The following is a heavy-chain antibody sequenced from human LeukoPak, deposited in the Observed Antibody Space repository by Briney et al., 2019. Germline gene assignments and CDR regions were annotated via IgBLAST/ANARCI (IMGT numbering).Heavy chain of an antibody. CDR3: ARGRIMITFGGVIEHDY. CDR1: GGSISSYY. D-gene: IGHD3-16*02. J-gene: IGHJ4*02. Sequence: SETLSLTCTVSGGSISSYYWSWIRQPPGKGLEWIGYIYYSGSTNYNPSLKSRVTISVDTSKNQFSLKLSSVTAADTAVYYCARGRIMITFGGVIEHDYWGQGTLVTVSS. V-gene: IGHV4-59*08. CDR2: IYYSGST.